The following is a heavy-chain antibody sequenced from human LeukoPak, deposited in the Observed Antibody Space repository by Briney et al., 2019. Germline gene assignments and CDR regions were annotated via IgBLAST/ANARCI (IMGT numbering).Heavy chain of an antibody. CDR3: AKEVVDAFDI. CDR2: ISYDGSNK. D-gene: IGHD2-15*01. CDR1: GFTFSSYG. V-gene: IGHV3-30*18. Sequence: GGSLRLSCAASGFTFSSYGMHWVRQAPGKGLEWVAVISYDGSNKYYADSVKGRFTISRDNSKNTLYLQMNSLRAEDTAVYYCAKEVVDAFDIWGQGTMVTVSS. J-gene: IGHJ3*02.